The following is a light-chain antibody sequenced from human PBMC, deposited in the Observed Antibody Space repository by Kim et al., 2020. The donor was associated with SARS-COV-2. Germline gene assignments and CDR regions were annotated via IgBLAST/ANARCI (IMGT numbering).Light chain of an antibody. V-gene: IGLV1-51*01. CDR1: RSNIGNNY. CDR2: DNN. J-gene: IGLJ3*02. CDR3: GTWDSGLSAGL. Sequence: QSVLTQPPSVSAAPGQRVTISCSGSRSNIGNNYVSWYQQLPGAAPKLLIYDNNKRPSGIPARFSGSSTATSATLAITGLQTGDEGDYYCGTWDSGLSAGLFGGGTKLTVL.